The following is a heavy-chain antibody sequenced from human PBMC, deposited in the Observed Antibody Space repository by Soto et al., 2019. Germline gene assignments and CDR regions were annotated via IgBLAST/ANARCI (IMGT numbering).Heavy chain of an antibody. CDR2: IAYDGNDK. D-gene: IGHD2-15*01. V-gene: IGHV3-30*03. CDR3: AREIIRRTHDAFDI. J-gene: IGHJ3*02. Sequence: GGSLRLSCAASEFTFNTYAMHWVRQAPGKGLEWVAVIAYDGNDKYYADSVKGRFTISRDNSKNALYLQMNTLRPEDTAMYYCAREIIRRTHDAFDIWGQGTMVT. CDR1: EFTFNTYA.